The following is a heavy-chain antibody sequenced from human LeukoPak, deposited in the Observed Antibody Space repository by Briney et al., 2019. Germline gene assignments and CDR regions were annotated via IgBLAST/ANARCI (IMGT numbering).Heavy chain of an antibody. CDR3: AKDSTYYDVLTGNYYYYYAMDV. CDR2: ISAYNGYT. J-gene: IGHJ6*02. CDR1: RYTFVSHG. D-gene: IGHD3-9*01. Sequence: ASVKVSCKASRYTFVSHGISWVRQASGQGLEWMGWISAYNGYTNYAQKLQGRVTMTTDTSTSTAYMELSSLRSDDTAVYYCAKDSTYYDVLTGNYYYYYAMDVWDQGTTVTVSS. V-gene: IGHV1-18*01.